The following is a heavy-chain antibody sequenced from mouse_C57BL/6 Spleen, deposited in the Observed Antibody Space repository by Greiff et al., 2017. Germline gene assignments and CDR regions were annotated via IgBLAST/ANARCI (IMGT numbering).Heavy chain of an antibody. V-gene: IGHV1-81*01. CDR1: GYTFTSYG. Sequence: VQLQQSGAELARPGASVKLSCKASGYTFTSYGISWVKQRTGQGLEWIGEIYPRSGNTYYNEKFKGKATLTADKSSSTAYMELRSLTSEDSAVYFCARQSYYDFDPFAYWGQGTLVTVSA. CDR2: IYPRSGNT. J-gene: IGHJ3*01. CDR3: ARQSYYDFDPFAY. D-gene: IGHD2-4*01.